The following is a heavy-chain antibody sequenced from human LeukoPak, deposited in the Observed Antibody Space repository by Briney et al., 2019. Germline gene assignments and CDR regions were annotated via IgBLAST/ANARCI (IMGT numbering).Heavy chain of an antibody. J-gene: IGHJ5*02. CDR1: GYSISSGYY. D-gene: IGHD2-2*01. CDR2: IYHSGST. Sequence: SETLSLTCAVSGYSISSGYYWGWIRQPPGQGLEWIGSIYHSGSTYYNPSLKSRVTISVDTSKNQFSLKLSSVTAADTAVYYCARLGTYCSSTSCPNWFDPWGQGTLVTVSS. CDR3: ARLGTYCSSTSCPNWFDP. V-gene: IGHV4-38-2*01.